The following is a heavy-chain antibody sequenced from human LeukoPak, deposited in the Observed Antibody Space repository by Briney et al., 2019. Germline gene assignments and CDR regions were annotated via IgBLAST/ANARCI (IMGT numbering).Heavy chain of an antibody. CDR1: GGTFSSYA. CDR3: ARGGKYYYDSSGYQTYDAFDI. J-gene: IGHJ3*02. D-gene: IGHD3-22*01. V-gene: IGHV1-69*04. CDR2: IIPILGIA. Sequence: ASVKVSCKASGGTFSSYAISWVRPAPGQGLEWMGRIIPILGIANYAQKFQGRVTITADKSTSTAYMELSSLRSEDTAVYYCARGGKYYYDSSGYQTYDAFDIWGQGTMVTVSS.